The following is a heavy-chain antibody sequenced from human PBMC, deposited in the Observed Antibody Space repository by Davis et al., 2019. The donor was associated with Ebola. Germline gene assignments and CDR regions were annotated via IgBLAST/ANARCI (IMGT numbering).Heavy chain of an antibody. J-gene: IGHJ5*02. D-gene: IGHD2-15*01. V-gene: IGHV1-46*01. CDR2: INPSGGST. CDR3: ARSVVGTGFDP. CDR1: GYTFTSYY. Sequence: ASVKVSCKASGYTFTSYYMHWVRQAPGQGLEWMGIINPSGGSTSHAQKFQGRVTMTRDTSTSTVYMELSSLRSEDTAVYYCARSVVGTGFDPWGQGTLVTVSS.